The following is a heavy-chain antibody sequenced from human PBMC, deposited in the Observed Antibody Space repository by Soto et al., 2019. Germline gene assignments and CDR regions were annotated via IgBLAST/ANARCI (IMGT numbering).Heavy chain of an antibody. D-gene: IGHD3-3*01. CDR3: ARDNVKGRFLEWLGYMDV. CDR2: IYYSGST. Sequence: TLSLTCTVSGGSISSGGYYWSWIRQHPGKGLEWIGYIYYSGSTYYNPSLKSRVTISVDTSKNQFSLKLSSVTAADTAVYYCARDNVKGRFLEWLGYMDVWGKGTTVTVSS. V-gene: IGHV4-31*03. J-gene: IGHJ6*03. CDR1: GGSISSGGYY.